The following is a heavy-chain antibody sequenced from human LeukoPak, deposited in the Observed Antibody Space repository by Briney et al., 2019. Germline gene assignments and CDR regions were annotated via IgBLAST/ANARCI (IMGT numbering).Heavy chain of an antibody. V-gene: IGHV1-2*02. Sequence: ASVKVSCKASGYTFTDHYMHWVRQAPGQGLEWMGWSNPNSGDTQYAQKFQGRVTMTTDKSTSTAYMELSSLRSEDTAVYYCARDQLWFGELFDYWGQGTLVTVSS. CDR2: SNPNSGDT. CDR1: GYTFTDHY. J-gene: IGHJ4*02. D-gene: IGHD3-10*01. CDR3: ARDQLWFGELFDY.